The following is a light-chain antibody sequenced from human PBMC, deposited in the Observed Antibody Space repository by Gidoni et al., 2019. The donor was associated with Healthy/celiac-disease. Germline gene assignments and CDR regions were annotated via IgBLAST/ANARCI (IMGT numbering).Light chain of an antibody. CDR3: QQYNSYLYT. CDR1: QSISSW. V-gene: IGKV1-5*01. Sequence: DIQMTQSPSTLSASVGDRVTITCRASQSISSWLAWYQQKPGKAPKLLIYDASSLESGVPSRSSGSGSGTEFTLTTSSLQPDDFATYYCQQYNSYLYTFXXXTKLEIK. J-gene: IGKJ2*01. CDR2: DAS.